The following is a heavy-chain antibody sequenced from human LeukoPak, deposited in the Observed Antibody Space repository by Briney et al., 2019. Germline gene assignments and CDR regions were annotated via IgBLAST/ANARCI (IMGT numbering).Heavy chain of an antibody. J-gene: IGHJ4*02. V-gene: IGHV3-53*01. CDR3: AREDALDY. CDR2: ITPGGST. D-gene: IGHD2-8*01. CDR1: GFTVSSNF. Sequence: GGSLRLSCVASGFTVSSNFITWVRQAPGKGLEWVSVITPGGSTYYADSVKGRFTISRDNSKNTVYLQMKSLRVEDTAVYYCAREDALDYWGQGTLVTVSS.